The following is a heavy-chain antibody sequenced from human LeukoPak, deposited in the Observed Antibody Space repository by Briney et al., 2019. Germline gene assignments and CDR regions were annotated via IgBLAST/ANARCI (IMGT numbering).Heavy chain of an antibody. CDR1: GFTFSSYA. J-gene: IGHJ4*02. CDR3: ARDSAIAAAGGYFDY. V-gene: IGHV3-30-3*01. D-gene: IGHD6-13*01. CDR2: ISYDGSNK. Sequence: GGSLRLSCAASGFTFSSYAMHWVRQAQGKGLEWVAVISYDGSNKYYADSVKGRFTISRDNSKNTLYLQMNSLRAEDTAVYYCARDSAIAAAGGYFDYWGQGTLVTVSS.